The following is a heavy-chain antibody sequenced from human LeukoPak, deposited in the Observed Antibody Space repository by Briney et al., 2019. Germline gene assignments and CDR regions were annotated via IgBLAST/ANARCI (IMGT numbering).Heavy chain of an antibody. Sequence: SETLSLTCTVSGGSISSYYWSWIRQPPGKGLEWIGYIYYSGSTTYNPSLKSRVTISLDTSKNQFSLRLSSVTAADTAVYYCATVIHDFPFDYWGQGTLVTVSS. J-gene: IGHJ4*02. CDR2: IYYSGST. CDR1: GGSISSYY. D-gene: IGHD2/OR15-2a*01. CDR3: ATVIHDFPFDY. V-gene: IGHV4-59*01.